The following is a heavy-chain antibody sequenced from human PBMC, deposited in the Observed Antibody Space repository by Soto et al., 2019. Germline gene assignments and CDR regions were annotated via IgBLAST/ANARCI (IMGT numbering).Heavy chain of an antibody. Sequence: SETLSLTCTVSGGSISPFYWSWVRQPPGKGLEWIGYLYYSGNTNYSPSLKSRVTISVDASKNQVSLRLTSVTAADTAVYYCARVGGVAARTFDYWGQGTVVTVSS. J-gene: IGHJ4*02. V-gene: IGHV4-59*01. D-gene: IGHD2-15*01. CDR1: GGSISPFY. CDR2: LYYSGNT. CDR3: ARVGGVAARTFDY.